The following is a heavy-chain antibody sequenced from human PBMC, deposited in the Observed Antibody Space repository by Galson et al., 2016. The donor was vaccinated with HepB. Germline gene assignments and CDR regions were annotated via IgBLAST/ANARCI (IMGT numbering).Heavy chain of an antibody. CDR1: GYTFTAYY. D-gene: IGHD4-17*01. CDR3: TRVVTTVSRGVRWSDP. Sequence: SVKVSCKASGYTFTAYYLSWVRQAPGQGLEWMGWINPISGGTSYAQKFQGRITMTRDTSITTAYMVLTRLRSDDTAVYYCTRVVTTVSRGVRWSDPWGQGTLVTVSS. V-gene: IGHV1-2*02. CDR2: INPISGGT. J-gene: IGHJ5*02.